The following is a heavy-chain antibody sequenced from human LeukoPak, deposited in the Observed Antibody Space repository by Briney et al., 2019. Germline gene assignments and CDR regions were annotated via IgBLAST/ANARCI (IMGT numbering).Heavy chain of an antibody. Sequence: ASVKVSCKASGYTFTSYDINWVRQATGQGLEWMGWMNPNSGNTGYAQKFQGRVTMTTDTSTSTAYMELRSLRSDDTAMYYCASWGYYDSSDLFDYWGQGTLVTVSS. J-gene: IGHJ4*02. CDR3: ASWGYYDSSDLFDY. V-gene: IGHV1-8*02. CDR2: MNPNSGNT. D-gene: IGHD3-22*01. CDR1: GYTFTSYD.